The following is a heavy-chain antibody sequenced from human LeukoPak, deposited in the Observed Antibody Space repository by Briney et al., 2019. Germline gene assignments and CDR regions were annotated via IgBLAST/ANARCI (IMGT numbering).Heavy chain of an antibody. CDR3: AKDHCTSTTCYFDY. CDR1: GFTFSSYG. Sequence: GGSLRLSCAASGFTFSSYGMHWGRQAPGKGLEWVAVISYDGSNQYYADSVKGRFTISRDNSKNTLYLQMNSLRAEDTTVYFCAKDHCTSTTCYFDYWGQGTLVTVSS. D-gene: IGHD2-2*01. V-gene: IGHV3-30*18. J-gene: IGHJ4*02. CDR2: ISYDGSNQ.